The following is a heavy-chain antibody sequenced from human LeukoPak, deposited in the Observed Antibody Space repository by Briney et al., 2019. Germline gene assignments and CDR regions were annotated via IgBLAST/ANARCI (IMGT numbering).Heavy chain of an antibody. CDR2: TNGDGSST. CDR1: GLTFSSHW. J-gene: IGHJ4*03. V-gene: IGHV3-74*01. Sequence: GGSLRLSCAASGLTFSSHWMHWVRQAPGKGLEWVARTNGDGSSTNYADSVRGRFTISRDNAKNTVYLQMDSLRAEDTAVYYCASPKVGGFFDYWGQGTLVTVSS. CDR3: ASPKVGGFFDY. D-gene: IGHD1-26*01.